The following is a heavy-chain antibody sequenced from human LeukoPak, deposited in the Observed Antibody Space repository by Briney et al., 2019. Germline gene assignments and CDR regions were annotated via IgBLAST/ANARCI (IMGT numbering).Heavy chain of an antibody. Sequence: SETLSLTCAVYGGSFIGYYWSWIRQPPGKGLEWIGEINHSGSTNYNPSLKSRVTISVDTSKNQFSLKLSSVTAADTAVYYCARYSGFYYYYYMDVWGKGTTVTVSS. J-gene: IGHJ6*03. CDR3: ARYSGFYYYYYMDV. D-gene: IGHD2-21*01. CDR1: GGSFIGYY. CDR2: INHSGST. V-gene: IGHV4-34*01.